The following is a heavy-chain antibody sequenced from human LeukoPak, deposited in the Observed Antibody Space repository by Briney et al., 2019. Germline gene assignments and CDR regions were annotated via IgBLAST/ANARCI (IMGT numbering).Heavy chain of an antibody. D-gene: IGHD6-19*01. V-gene: IGHV1-18*01. CDR1: GYTFTSYG. CDR3: ARDSSSAVVGTLWCDP. Sequence: ASVKVSCKASGYTFTSYGISWVRQAPGQGLEWMGWISAYNGNTNYAQKLQGRATMTTDTSTSTAYMELRSLRSDDTAVYYCARDSSSAVVGTLWCDPWGQGTLVTVSS. CDR2: ISAYNGNT. J-gene: IGHJ5*02.